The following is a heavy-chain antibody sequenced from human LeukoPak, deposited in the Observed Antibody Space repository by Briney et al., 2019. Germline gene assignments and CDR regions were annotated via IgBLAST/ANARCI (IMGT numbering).Heavy chain of an antibody. CDR2: ISYVGSNK. CDR1: GFTFSSYG. J-gene: IGHJ4*02. CDR3: AKGLYDILTGYYPLFDY. Sequence: GGSLRLSCAASGFTFSSYGMHWVRQAPGKGLEWVAVISYVGSNKYYADSVKGRFTISRDNSKNTLYLQMNSLRAEDTAVYYCAKGLYDILTGYYPLFDYWGQGTLVTVSS. D-gene: IGHD3-9*01. V-gene: IGHV3-30*18.